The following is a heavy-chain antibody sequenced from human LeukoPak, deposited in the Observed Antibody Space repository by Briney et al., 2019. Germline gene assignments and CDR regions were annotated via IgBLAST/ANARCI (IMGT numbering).Heavy chain of an antibody. Sequence: ASVKVSCKASGGTFSSYAISWVRQAPGQGLEWMGGIIPIFGTANYAQKFQGRVTITTDESTSTAYMELSSLRSEDTAVYYCARVRGIITDYYYYYMDVWGKGTTATVSS. CDR1: GGTFSSYA. J-gene: IGHJ6*03. CDR3: ARVRGIITDYYYYYMDV. V-gene: IGHV1-69*05. CDR2: IIPIFGTA. D-gene: IGHD3-10*01.